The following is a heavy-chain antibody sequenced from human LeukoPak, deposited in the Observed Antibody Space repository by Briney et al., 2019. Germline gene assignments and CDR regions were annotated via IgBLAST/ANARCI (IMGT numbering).Heavy chain of an antibody. CDR2: IYHSGST. CDR3: ARSPKLWGLGYCSSTSCYTRHYYYYYMDV. CDR1: GGSISSGGYY. D-gene: IGHD2-2*02. Sequence: SQTLSLTCTVSGGSISSGGYYWSWIRQPPGKGLEWIGYIYHSGSTYYNPSLKSRVTISVDRSKNQFSLKLSSVTAADTAVYYCARSPKLWGLGYCSSTSCYTRHYYYYYMDVWGKGTTVTVSS. J-gene: IGHJ6*03. V-gene: IGHV4-30-2*01.